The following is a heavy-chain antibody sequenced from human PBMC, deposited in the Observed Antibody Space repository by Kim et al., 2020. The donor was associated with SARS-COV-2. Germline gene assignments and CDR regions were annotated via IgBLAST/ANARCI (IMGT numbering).Heavy chain of an antibody. V-gene: IGHV4-59*13. CDR3: ARARVGIFGVGTHFDC. J-gene: IGHJ4*02. CDR2: IYYSGST. D-gene: IGHD3-3*01. CDR1: GGSISSYY. Sequence: SETLSPTCTVSGGSISSYYWSWIRQPPGKGLEWIGYIYYSGSTNYNPSLKSRVTISVDTSKNQFSLKLSSVTAADTAVYYCARARVGIFGVGTHFDCWGQGTLVTVSS.